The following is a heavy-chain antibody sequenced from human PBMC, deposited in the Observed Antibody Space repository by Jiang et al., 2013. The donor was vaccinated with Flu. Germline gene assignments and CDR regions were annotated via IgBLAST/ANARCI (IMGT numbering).Heavy chain of an antibody. CDR1: GYIFTYYT. V-gene: IGHV1-3*01. J-gene: IGHJ4*02. CDR3: ARDVYATGTMGEFEH. Sequence: GAEVKKPGDSVKVSCKASGYIFTYYTIHWLRQAPGQRLEWMGWINAGNGNTKYSQKFQGRVAISRDTSASTADMELSSLTSEDTAVYYCARDVYATGTMGEFEHWGPGTLVAVSS. CDR2: INAGNGNT. D-gene: IGHD1-7*01.